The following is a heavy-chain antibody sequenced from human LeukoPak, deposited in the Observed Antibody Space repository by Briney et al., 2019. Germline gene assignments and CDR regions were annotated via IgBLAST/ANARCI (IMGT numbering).Heavy chain of an antibody. D-gene: IGHD3-16*01. CDR1: GCSISSGGYY. CDR2: IYYSGST. CDR3: ARITSYTHSGFAN. V-gene: IGHV4-31*03. Sequence: PSETLSLPRTVSGCSISSGGYYWSWIRQHPGKGLEWIGYIYYSGSTYYNPSLKSRVTISLDTSKNQFSLRLSSVTAADTAVYYCARITSYTHSGFANWGAGTLVTVSS. J-gene: IGHJ4*03.